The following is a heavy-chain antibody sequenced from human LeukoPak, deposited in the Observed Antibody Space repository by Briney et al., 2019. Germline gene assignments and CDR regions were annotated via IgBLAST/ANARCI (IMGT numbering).Heavy chain of an antibody. CDR1: GFTFDDYA. CDR3: AKARATIYYFDC. CDR2: ISASDTST. V-gene: IGHV3-23*01. Sequence: GRSLRLSCAASGFTFDDYAMHWVRQAPGKGLEWVSAISASDTSTYYADSVKGRFTISRDNSKNTLYLQMTSLRAEDTAVYYCAKARATIYYFDCWGQGTLVTVSS. J-gene: IGHJ4*02. D-gene: IGHD5-12*01.